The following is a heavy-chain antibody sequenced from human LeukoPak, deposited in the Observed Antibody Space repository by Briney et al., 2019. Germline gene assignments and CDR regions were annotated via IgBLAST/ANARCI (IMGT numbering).Heavy chain of an antibody. CDR1: GGTFSSYA. CDR2: IIPIFGTA. CDR3: ARASPHGYYDSSEAFDI. V-gene: IGHV1-69*13. D-gene: IGHD3-22*01. J-gene: IGHJ3*02. Sequence: SVKVSCKASGGTFSSYAISWVRQAPGQGLEWMGGIIPIFGTANYAQKFQGRVTITADESTSTAYMELSSLRSEDTAVYYCARASPHGYYDSSEAFDIWGQGTMVTVSS.